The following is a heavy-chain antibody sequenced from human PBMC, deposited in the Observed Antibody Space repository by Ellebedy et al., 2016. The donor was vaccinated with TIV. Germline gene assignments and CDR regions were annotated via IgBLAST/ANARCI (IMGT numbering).Heavy chain of an antibody. Sequence: GGSLRLSCKGSGYSFTNYWIGWFRQIPGKGLEWMGIIFTGDSDNRYSPSFQGQVIISANKSISTAYLQWSSLKASDTATYYCARRVTTMVRGVIGLDAFDIWGQGTMVTVSS. CDR3: ARRVTTMVRGVIGLDAFDI. CDR2: IFTGDSDN. J-gene: IGHJ3*02. V-gene: IGHV5-51*01. CDR1: GYSFTNYW. D-gene: IGHD3-10*01.